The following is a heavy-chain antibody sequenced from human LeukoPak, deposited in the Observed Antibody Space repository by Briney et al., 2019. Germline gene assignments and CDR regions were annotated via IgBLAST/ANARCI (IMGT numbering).Heavy chain of an antibody. Sequence: GGSLRLSCAASGFTFSSYAMSWVRQAPGKGLEWVSAISGSGGSTYYADSVKGRFTISRDNSKNTLYLQMNSLRAEDAAVYHCAIVWIERGYCSSTSCSTPWGQGTLVTVSS. CDR1: GFTFSSYA. J-gene: IGHJ5*02. D-gene: IGHD2-2*01. V-gene: IGHV3-23*01. CDR2: ISGSGGST. CDR3: AIVWIERGYCSSTSCSTP.